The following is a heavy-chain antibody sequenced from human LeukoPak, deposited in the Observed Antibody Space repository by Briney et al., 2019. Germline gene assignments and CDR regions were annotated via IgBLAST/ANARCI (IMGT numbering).Heavy chain of an antibody. D-gene: IGHD2-15*01. CDR1: GFTFSSYS. J-gene: IGHJ6*03. CDR3: ARANCSGGSCYSGGSLYYYYMDV. Sequence: GGSLRLSCAASGFTFSSYSMNWVCQAPGKGLEWVSSISSSSSYIYYADSVKGRFTISRDNAKNSLYLQMNSLRAEDTAVYYCARANCSGGSCYSGGSLYYYYMDVWGKGTTVTVSS. V-gene: IGHV3-21*01. CDR2: ISSSSSYI.